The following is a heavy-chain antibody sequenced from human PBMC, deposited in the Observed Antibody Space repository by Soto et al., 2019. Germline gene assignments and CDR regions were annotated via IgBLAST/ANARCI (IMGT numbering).Heavy chain of an antibody. CDR2: ISSSSSYI. Sequence: PGGSLRLSCAASGFTFSSYSMNWVRQAPGKGLEWVSSISSSSSYIYYADSVKGRFTISRDNAKNSLYLQMNSLRAEDTAVYYCARDRHCSSTSCPSYYYCGMDVWGQGTTVTVSS. J-gene: IGHJ6*02. V-gene: IGHV3-21*01. D-gene: IGHD2-2*01. CDR3: ARDRHCSSTSCPSYYYCGMDV. CDR1: GFTFSSYS.